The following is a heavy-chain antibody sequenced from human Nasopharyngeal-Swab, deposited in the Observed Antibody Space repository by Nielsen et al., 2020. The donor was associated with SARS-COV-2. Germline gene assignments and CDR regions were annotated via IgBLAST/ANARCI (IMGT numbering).Heavy chain of an antibody. Sequence: WVRQAPGQGLEWMGIINPSGGSTSYAQKFQGRVTMTRDTSTSTVYMELSNLRSEDTAVYYCARGRDCTNGVCYAGGTDAFDIWGQGTMVTVSS. CDR2: INPSGGST. J-gene: IGHJ3*02. V-gene: IGHV1-46*01. CDR3: ARGRDCTNGVCYAGGTDAFDI. D-gene: IGHD2-8*01.